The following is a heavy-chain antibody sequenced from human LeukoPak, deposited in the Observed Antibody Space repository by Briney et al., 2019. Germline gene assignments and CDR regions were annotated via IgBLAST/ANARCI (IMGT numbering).Heavy chain of an antibody. D-gene: IGHD3-22*01. J-gene: IGHJ4*02. V-gene: IGHV4-59*01. CDR2: IYYSGST. CDR1: GGSISSYY. Sequence: SETLSLTCTVSGGSISSYYWSWIRQPPGKGLEWSGYIYYSGSTNYNPSLKSRVTISVDTSKNQFSLKLSSVTAADTAVYYCAREYYYDSSGYYFFDYWGQGTLVTVSS. CDR3: AREYYYDSSGYYFFDY.